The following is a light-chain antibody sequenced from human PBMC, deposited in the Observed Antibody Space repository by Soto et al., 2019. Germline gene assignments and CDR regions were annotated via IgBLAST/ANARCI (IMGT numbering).Light chain of an antibody. CDR2: LNSDGSH. J-gene: IGLJ1*01. Sequence: QLVLTQSPSASASLGASVKLTCTLSSGHSSYAIAWHQQQPEKGPRYLMKLNSDGSHSKGDGIPDRFSGSSSGAERYLTISSLQSEDEADYYWQTWGTGIHYVFGTGTKLTFL. CDR1: SGHSSYA. CDR3: QTWGTGIHYV. V-gene: IGLV4-69*01.